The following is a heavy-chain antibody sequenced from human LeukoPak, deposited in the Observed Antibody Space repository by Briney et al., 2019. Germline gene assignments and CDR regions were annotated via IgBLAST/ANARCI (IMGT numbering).Heavy chain of an antibody. J-gene: IGHJ4*02. CDR1: GGSISSYY. CDR2: IYTSGST. V-gene: IGHV4-4*07. CDR3: ARELRVVTTFDY. D-gene: IGHD3-22*01. Sequence: KPSETLSLTXTVSGGSISSYYWSWIWQAAGKGLEWIGRIYTSGSTNYNPSLKSRVTMSVDTSKNQFSLKLSSVTAADTAVYYCARELRVVTTFDYWGQGTLVTVSS.